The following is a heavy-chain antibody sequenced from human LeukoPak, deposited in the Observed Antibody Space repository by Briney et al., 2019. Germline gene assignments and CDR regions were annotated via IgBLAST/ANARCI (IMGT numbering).Heavy chain of an antibody. D-gene: IGHD6-13*01. J-gene: IGHJ6*03. V-gene: IGHV1-18*01. CDR3: ARDRHIAAAVYYYYMDV. CDR2: INAYNGNT. Sequence: ASVKVSCKASGYTFTSYIISWVRQAPGQGLEWMGWINAYNGNTDYAQRVQGRVTMTTDTSTSTAYMELRSLRSDDTAVYYCARDRHIAAAVYYYYMDVWGKGTPITVSS. CDR1: GYTFTSYI.